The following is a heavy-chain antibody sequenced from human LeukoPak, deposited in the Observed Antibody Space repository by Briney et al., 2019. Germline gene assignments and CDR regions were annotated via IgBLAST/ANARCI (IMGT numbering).Heavy chain of an antibody. V-gene: IGHV3-7*01. CDR2: IKQDGSEK. CDR3: ARARGSYYVGVFDY. J-gene: IGHJ4*02. Sequence: PGGSLRLSCAASGFTFSSYWMSWVRQAPGKGLEWVANIKQDGSEKYYVDSVKGRFTISRDNAKNSLYLQMNSLRAEDTAVYYCARARGSYYVGVFDYWGQGTLVTVSS. D-gene: IGHD1-26*01. CDR1: GFTFSSYW.